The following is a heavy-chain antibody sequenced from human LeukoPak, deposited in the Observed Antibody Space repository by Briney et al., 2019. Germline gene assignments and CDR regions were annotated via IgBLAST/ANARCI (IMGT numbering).Heavy chain of an antibody. D-gene: IGHD3-3*01. V-gene: IGHV4-4*07. CDR3: ARLVGVDDFWSGYPYYFDY. J-gene: IGHJ4*02. Sequence: SETLSLTCTVSGGSISSYYWSWIRQPAGKGLEWIGRIYTSGSTNYNPSLKSRVTMSVDTSKNQFSLKLSSVTAADTAVHYCARLVGVDDFWSGYPYYFDYWGQGTLVTVSS. CDR1: GGSISSYY. CDR2: IYTSGST.